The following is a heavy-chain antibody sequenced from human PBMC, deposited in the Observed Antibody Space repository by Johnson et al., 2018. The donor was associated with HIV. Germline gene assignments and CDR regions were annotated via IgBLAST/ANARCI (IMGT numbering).Heavy chain of an antibody. CDR3: TTDPPLEWLPLPFDI. V-gene: IGHV3-15*01. D-gene: IGHD3-3*01. Sequence: VQVVESGGGLVKPGGSLRLSCAASGFTFTNAWMSWVRQAPGKGLEWVGRIKSKTDGGTTDYAAPVKGRFAISRDDSKNTRYLQMNSLKNEDTAVYYCTTDPPLEWLPLPFDIWGLGTMVTVSS. J-gene: IGHJ3*02. CDR2: IKSKTDGGTT. CDR1: GFTFTNAW.